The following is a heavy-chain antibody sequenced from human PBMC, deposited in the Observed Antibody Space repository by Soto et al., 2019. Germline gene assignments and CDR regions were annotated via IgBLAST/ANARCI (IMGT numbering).Heavy chain of an antibody. J-gene: IGHJ4*02. CDR1: GFTFDDYG. CDR3: VRGASLNFDY. V-gene: IGHV3-20*04. D-gene: IGHD1-26*01. Sequence: EVQLVESGGGVLRPGGSLRLSCAASGFTFDDYGMSWARQAPGKGLEWVSGVNWNGGSTGYADSVKGRFTISRDNDKNSLYLQMNRLRAEDTAFYYCVRGASLNFDYWGQGTLVTVSS. CDR2: VNWNGGST.